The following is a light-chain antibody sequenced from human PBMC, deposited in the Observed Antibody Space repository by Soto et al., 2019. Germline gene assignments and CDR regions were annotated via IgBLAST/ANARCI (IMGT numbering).Light chain of an antibody. CDR1: QTISSW. J-gene: IGKJ1*01. CDR3: QQLNSYPWT. V-gene: IGKV1-9*01. CDR2: AAS. Sequence: PSTLSGSVGDRVTITCRASQTISSWLAWYQQKPGKAPKLLIYAASTLQSGVPSRFSGSGSGTEFTLTISSLQPEDFATYYCQQLNSYPWTFGQGTKVDIK.